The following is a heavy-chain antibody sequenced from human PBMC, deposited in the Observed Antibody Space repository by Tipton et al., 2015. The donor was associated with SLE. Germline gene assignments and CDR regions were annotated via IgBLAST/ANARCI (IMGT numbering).Heavy chain of an antibody. V-gene: IGHV4-59*01. J-gene: IGHJ3*02. D-gene: IGHD5-24*01. CDR1: GGSISNYY. CDR2: IYYFGST. Sequence: TLSLTCTVSGGSISNYYWSWIRQPPGKGLEWIGYIYYFGSTNYNPSLKSRVTISVDTSKNQFSLRLSSVTPADTAVYYCARDQMGLGIWGQGTMVTVSS. CDR3: ARDQMGLGI.